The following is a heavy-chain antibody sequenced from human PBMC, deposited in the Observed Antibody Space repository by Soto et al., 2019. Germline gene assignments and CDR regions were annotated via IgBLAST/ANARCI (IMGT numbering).Heavy chain of an antibody. D-gene: IGHD5-12*01. J-gene: IGHJ6*02. CDR2: IYWDDDK. V-gene: IGHV2-5*02. CDR3: AHSRPLSGYKYYCYCSGMDA. Sequence: QITLKESCPTLVKPTQTLTLTCTFSGFSLSTSGVGVGWIRQPPGKALGWLALIYWDDDKRYSPSLRSRLTITKDTSKNQVVLTLTTMDPVDTATYYFAHSRPLSGYKYYCYCSGMDAWGQGTTVTVPS. CDR1: GFSLSTSGVG.